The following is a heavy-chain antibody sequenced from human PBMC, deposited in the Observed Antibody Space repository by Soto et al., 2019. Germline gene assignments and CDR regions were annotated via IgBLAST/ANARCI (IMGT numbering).Heavy chain of an antibody. Sequence: GGSLRLSCAASGFTFSSYSMNWVRQAPGKGLEWVSSISSSSSYIYYADSVKGRFTISRDNAKNSLYLQMNSLRAEDTAVYYCAMMGDDNWNWSNWFDPWGQGTLVTVSS. V-gene: IGHV3-21*01. CDR1: GFTFSSYS. J-gene: IGHJ5*02. CDR2: ISSSSSYI. CDR3: AMMGDDNWNWSNWFDP. D-gene: IGHD1-1*01.